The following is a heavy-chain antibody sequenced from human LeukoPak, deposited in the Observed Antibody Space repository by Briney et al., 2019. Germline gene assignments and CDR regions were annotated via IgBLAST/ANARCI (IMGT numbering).Heavy chain of an antibody. Sequence: PSETLSLTCAVYGGSFSGYYWSWIRQPPGKGLEWIGEINHSGSTNYNPSLKSRVTISVDTSKNQFSLELSSVTAADTAVYYCARTYDFWSGYYQARYFDYWGQGTLVTVSS. CDR3: ARTYDFWSGYYQARYFDY. J-gene: IGHJ4*02. CDR2: INHSGST. D-gene: IGHD3-3*01. CDR1: GGSFSGYY. V-gene: IGHV4-34*01.